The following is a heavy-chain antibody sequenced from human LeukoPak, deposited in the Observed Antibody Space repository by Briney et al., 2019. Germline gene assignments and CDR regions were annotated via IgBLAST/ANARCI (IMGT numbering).Heavy chain of an antibody. D-gene: IGHD3-9*01. CDR3: TTSYYDILTGYYN. J-gene: IGHJ4*02. CDR2: IKSKTDGGTT. V-gene: IGHV3-15*01. CDR1: GFTFSNAW. Sequence: TGGSLRLSCAASGFTFSNAWMSWVRQAPGKGLEWVGRIKSKTDGGTTDYAAPVKGRFTISRDDSKNTLYLQMNSLKTEDAAVYYCTTSYYDILTGYYNWGQGTLVTVSS.